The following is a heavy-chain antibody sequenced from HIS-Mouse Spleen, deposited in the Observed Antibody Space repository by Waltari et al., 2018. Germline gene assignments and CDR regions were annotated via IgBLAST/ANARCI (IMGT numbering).Heavy chain of an antibody. Sequence: QVQLVESGVGLVKPGGSLRLSCAASGFTFSYYYMGWIRPAPGKGLEWVSYISSSGSTIYYADSVKGRFTISRDNAKNSLYLQMNSLRAEDTAVYYCARADSGYDLGYYFDYWGQGTLVTVSS. CDR3: ARADSGYDLGYYFDY. J-gene: IGHJ4*02. V-gene: IGHV3-11*01. D-gene: IGHD5-12*01. CDR2: ISSSGSTI. CDR1: GFTFSYYY.